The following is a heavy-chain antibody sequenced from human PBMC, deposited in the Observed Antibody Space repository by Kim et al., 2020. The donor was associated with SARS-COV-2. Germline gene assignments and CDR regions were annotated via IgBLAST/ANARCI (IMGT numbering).Heavy chain of an antibody. Sequence: NPSLMSRVTISVDTSKNQFSLNLSSVTAADTAVYYCAREYSSGWYYFDYWGQGTLVTVSS. V-gene: IGHV4-59*01. D-gene: IGHD6-19*01. J-gene: IGHJ4*02. CDR3: AREYSSGWYYFDY.